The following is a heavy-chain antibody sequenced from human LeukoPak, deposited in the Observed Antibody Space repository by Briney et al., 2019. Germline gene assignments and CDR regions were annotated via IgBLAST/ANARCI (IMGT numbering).Heavy chain of an antibody. J-gene: IGHJ4*02. D-gene: IGHD6-13*01. CDR3: AKDPFVGSSWNYFDY. CDR2: ISYDGSNK. Sequence: GGSLRLSCAASGFTFSSYGMHWVRQAPGKGLEWVAVISYDGSNKYYADSVKGRFTISRDNSKNTLYLQMNSLRAEDTAVYYCAKDPFVGSSWNYFDYWGQGTLVTVSS. V-gene: IGHV3-30*18. CDR1: GFTFSSYG.